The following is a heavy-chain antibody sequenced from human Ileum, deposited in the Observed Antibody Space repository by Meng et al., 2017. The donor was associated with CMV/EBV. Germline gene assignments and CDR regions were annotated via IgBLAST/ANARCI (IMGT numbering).Heavy chain of an antibody. D-gene: IGHD2-15*01. V-gene: IGHV3-74*01. CDR1: GFSFNNHW. Sequence: GESLKISCTASGFSFNNHWMHWVRQAPGGGLVWLSRIDRDGSDIIYADSVKGRFTVSRDNDRNIMHLQMNNLRDEDTAVYYCARDTPHNAFDPWGQGALVTVSS. J-gene: IGHJ5*02. CDR2: IDRDGSDI. CDR3: ARDTPHNAFDP.